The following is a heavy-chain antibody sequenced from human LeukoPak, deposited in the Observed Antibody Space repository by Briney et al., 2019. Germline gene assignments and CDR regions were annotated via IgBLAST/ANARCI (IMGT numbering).Heavy chain of an antibody. V-gene: IGHV3-23*01. CDR1: GFTFSSYA. D-gene: IGHD6-19*01. CDR3: AKAPQWLVRGYYFDY. CDR2: TSGSGGGT. J-gene: IGHJ4*02. Sequence: GGSLRLSCVASGFTFSSYAMSWVRQAPGKGLEWVSATSGSGGGTYYADSVKGRFTISRDNSKNTLYLQMNSLRAEDTAVYYCAKAPQWLVRGYYFDYWGQGTLVTVSS.